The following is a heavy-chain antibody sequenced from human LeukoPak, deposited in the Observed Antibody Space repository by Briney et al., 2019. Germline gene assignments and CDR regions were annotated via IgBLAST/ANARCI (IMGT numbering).Heavy chain of an antibody. V-gene: IGHV1-2*02. CDR2: INPNSGGT. J-gene: IGHJ4*02. Sequence: ASVKVSCKASGYTFTGYYMHWVRQAPGQGPEWMGWINPNSGGTNYAQKFQGRVTMTRDTSISTAYMELSRLRSDDTAVYYCASFWGSYRYYFDYWGQGTLVTVSS. D-gene: IGHD3-16*02. CDR3: ASFWGSYRYYFDY. CDR1: GYTFTGYY.